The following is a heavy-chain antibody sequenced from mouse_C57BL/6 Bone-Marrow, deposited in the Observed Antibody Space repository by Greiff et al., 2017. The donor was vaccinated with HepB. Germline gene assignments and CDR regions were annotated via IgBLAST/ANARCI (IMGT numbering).Heavy chain of an antibody. J-gene: IGHJ2*01. V-gene: IGHV1-81*01. CDR1: GYTFTSYG. Sequence: QVQLQQSGAELARPGASVKLSCKASGYTFTSYGISWVKQRTGQGLEWIGEIYPRSGNTYYNEKFNGKATLTADKSSSTAYMELRSLTSEDSAVYFCARFGYYFDYWGQGTTLTVSS. CDR3: ARFGYYFDY. CDR2: IYPRSGNT. D-gene: IGHD2-2*01.